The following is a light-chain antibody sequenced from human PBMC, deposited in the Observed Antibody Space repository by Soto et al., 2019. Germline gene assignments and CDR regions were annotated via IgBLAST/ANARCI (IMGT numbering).Light chain of an antibody. V-gene: IGKV1-39*01. CDR3: QQSHPIPWT. CDR1: LTISSY. Sequence: DIQMTQSPSSLSAFVGDRVTITCRASLTISSYLNWYQQKSGKAPKLLISAASSLESGVPPRFSGSGSGTDFTLTITSLQPEDFATYYCQQSHPIPWTFGQGTKVEIK. J-gene: IGKJ1*01. CDR2: AAS.